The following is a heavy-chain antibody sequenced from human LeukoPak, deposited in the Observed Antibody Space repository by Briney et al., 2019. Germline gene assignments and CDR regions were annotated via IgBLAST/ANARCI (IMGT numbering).Heavy chain of an antibody. CDR3: ARVVSDCGGARCYKGYLDY. CDR1: VASISSGDYF. Sequence: SETLSLTCSVSVASISSGDYFWTWIPQPPGKGLEWLGYIHYSGNTYCSPSLGSRMIISVDTSKNQFSMQLSSVTAADTAVYYCARVVSDCGGARCYKGYLDYWGQGTLVTVSS. CDR2: IHYSGNT. V-gene: IGHV4-31*03. D-gene: IGHD2-2*02. J-gene: IGHJ4*02.